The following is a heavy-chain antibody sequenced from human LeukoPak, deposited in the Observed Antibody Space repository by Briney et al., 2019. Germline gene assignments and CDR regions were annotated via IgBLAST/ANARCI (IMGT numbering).Heavy chain of an antibody. CDR1: GDSIRTSTYY. CDR2: IYHSGST. Sequence: SETLSLTCTVSGDSIRTSTYYWGWIRQPPGKGLEWIGSIYHSGSTYYSPSLKSRVTISADTSKNQFSLKVSSVTAADTAVYYCAMEYYDILTGYLRSNWFDPWGQGTLVTVSS. V-gene: IGHV4-39*07. D-gene: IGHD3-9*01. J-gene: IGHJ5*02. CDR3: AMEYYDILTGYLRSNWFDP.